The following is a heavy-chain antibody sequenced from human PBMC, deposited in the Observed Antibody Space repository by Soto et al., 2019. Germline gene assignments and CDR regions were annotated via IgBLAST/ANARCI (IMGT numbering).Heavy chain of an antibody. CDR1: GFTFSSYA. D-gene: IGHD5-12*01. V-gene: IGHV3-30-3*01. CDR2: ISYDGSNK. Sequence: GGSLRLSCAASGFTFSSYAMHWVRQAPGKGLEWVAVISYDGSNKYYADSVKGRFTISRDNSKNTLYLQMNSLRAEDTAVYYCARGYKWLRLFDYWGQGTLVTVSS. CDR3: ARGYKWLRLFDY. J-gene: IGHJ4*02.